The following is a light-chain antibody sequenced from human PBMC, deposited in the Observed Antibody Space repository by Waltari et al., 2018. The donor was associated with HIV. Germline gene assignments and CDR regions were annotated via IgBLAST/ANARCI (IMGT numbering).Light chain of an antibody. J-gene: IGLJ3*02. CDR2: EVS. V-gene: IGLV2-14*01. Sequence: QSALTQPASVSGAPGQSITISCTGTSSDVAGYNYVSWYQQHPGQAPQLMIYEVSNRPSGVSIRFSGSKSGNTASLTISGLQAEDEADYYCSSYTSSTFWVFGGGTKLTVL. CDR3: SSYTSSTFWV. CDR1: SSDVAGYNY.